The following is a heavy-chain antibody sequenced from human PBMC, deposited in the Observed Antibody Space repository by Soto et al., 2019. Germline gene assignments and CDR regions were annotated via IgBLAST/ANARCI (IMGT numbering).Heavy chain of an antibody. V-gene: IGHV1-3*01. CDR3: ARDPRYLGYSYGYYGMDV. J-gene: IGHJ6*02. CDR1: GYTFTSYA. D-gene: IGHD5-18*01. Sequence: QVQLVQSGAEVKKPGASVKVSCKASGYTFTSYAMHWVRQAPGQRLEWMGWINAGNGNTKYSQKFQGRVTITRDTSASTAYMELSSLRSEDTAVYYCARDPRYLGYSYGYYGMDVWGQGTTVTVSS. CDR2: INAGNGNT.